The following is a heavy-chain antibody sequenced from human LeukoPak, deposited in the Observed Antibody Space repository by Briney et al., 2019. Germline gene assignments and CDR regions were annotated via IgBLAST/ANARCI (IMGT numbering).Heavy chain of an antibody. V-gene: IGHV3-30-3*01. CDR2: ISYDGSNK. CDR3: ARDQGYGSKPYYFDY. Sequence: GSSWRPSLPAPGSTSSSYAMTWSRKPPGKGLEWVAVISYDGSNKYYADSVKGRFTISRDNSKNTLYLQMNSLRAEDTAVYYCARDQGYGSKPYYFDYWGQGALVTVSS. J-gene: IGHJ4*02. D-gene: IGHD4-23*01. CDR1: GSTSSSYA.